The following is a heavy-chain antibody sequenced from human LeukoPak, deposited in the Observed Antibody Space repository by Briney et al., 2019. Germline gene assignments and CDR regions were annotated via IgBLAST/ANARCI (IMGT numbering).Heavy chain of an antibody. CDR2: ISSSSSTI. CDR1: GFTFSTYS. CDR3: ARIMVYAIAPGYFDY. D-gene: IGHD2-8*01. V-gene: IGHV3-48*04. J-gene: IGHJ4*02. Sequence: PGGSLRLSCAASGFTFSTYSMNWVRQAPGKGLEWVSYISSSSSTIYYADSVKGRFTISRDNAKSSLYLQMNSLRAEDTAVYYCARIMVYAIAPGYFDYWGQGTLVTVSS.